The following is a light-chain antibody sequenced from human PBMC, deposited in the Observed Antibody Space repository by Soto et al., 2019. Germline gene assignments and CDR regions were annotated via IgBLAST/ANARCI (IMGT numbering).Light chain of an antibody. Sequence: QSVLAQPASVSGSPGQSISISCTGTSSDVVTYNLVSWYQQHPGKAPTVLIYEGTKRPSGVSNRFSGSKSGNTASLTISGLQTEDEADYYCYSFAGSTTSSYVFGPGTKVTVL. J-gene: IGLJ1*01. V-gene: IGLV2-23*01. CDR1: SSDVVTYNL. CDR2: EGT. CDR3: YSFAGSTTSSYV.